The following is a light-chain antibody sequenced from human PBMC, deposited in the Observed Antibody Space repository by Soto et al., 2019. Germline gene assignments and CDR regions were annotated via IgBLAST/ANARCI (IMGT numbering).Light chain of an antibody. Sequence: DIVMTQSPLSLPVTPGEPASISCRSSQSLLHSNGYNYLDWYLQKPGQSPQLLIYLGSNRASGVPDRFSGSGSGTDFTLKLSRVEAEDVGVYYCMQALQTKYTFGQGTKLEIK. CDR3: MQALQTKYT. CDR1: QSLLHSNGYNY. CDR2: LGS. J-gene: IGKJ2*01. V-gene: IGKV2-28*01.